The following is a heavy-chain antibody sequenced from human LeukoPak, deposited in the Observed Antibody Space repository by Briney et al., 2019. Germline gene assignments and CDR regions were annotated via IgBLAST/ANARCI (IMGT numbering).Heavy chain of an antibody. CDR2: MNPNSGNT. V-gene: IGHV1-8*01. CDR3: ARRAGYCSGGSCYQVDV. Sequence: ASVKVSCKASGYTFISYDINWVRQATGQGLEWMGWMNPNSGNTGYAQKFQGRVTMTRNTSISTAYMELSSLRSEDTAVYYCARRAGYCSGGSCYQVDVWGQGTTVTVSS. D-gene: IGHD2-15*01. J-gene: IGHJ6*02. CDR1: GYTFISYD.